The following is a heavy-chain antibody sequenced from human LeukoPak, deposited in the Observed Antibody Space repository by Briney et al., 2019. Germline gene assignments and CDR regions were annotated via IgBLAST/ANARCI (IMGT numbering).Heavy chain of an antibody. D-gene: IGHD3-22*01. CDR1: GYTLTELS. J-gene: IGHJ5*02. V-gene: IGHV1-24*01. Sequence: ASVKVSCKVSGYTLTELSMHWVRQAPGKGLERMGRFDPEDGETIYAQKFQGRVTMTEDTSTDTAYMELGSLRSEDTAVYYCATAPGYYDSSGYLYNWFDPWGQGTLVTVSS. CDR2: FDPEDGET. CDR3: ATAPGYYDSSGYLYNWFDP.